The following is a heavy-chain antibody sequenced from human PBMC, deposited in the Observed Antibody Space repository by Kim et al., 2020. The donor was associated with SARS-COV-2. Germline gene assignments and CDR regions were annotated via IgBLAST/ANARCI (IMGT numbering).Heavy chain of an antibody. CDR1: GFTFGDYA. J-gene: IGHJ5*02. CDR2: IRSKAYGGTT. V-gene: IGHV3-49*04. CDR3: TPYSGSYTNWFDP. Sequence: GGSLRLSCTASGFTFGDYAMSWVRQAPGKGLEWVGFIRSKAYGGTTEYAASVKGRFTISRDDSKSIAYLQMNSLKTEDTAVYYCTPYSGSYTNWFDPWGQGTLVTVPS. D-gene: IGHD1-26*01.